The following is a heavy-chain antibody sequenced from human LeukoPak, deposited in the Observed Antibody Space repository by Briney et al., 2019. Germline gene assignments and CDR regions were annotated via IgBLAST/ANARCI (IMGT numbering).Heavy chain of an antibody. D-gene: IGHD3-9*01. CDR2: ISSSGSTI. CDR3: ARGDYDILTGYYKDIDY. Sequence: GGSLRLSCAASGFTFSDYYMSWIRQAPGKGLEWVSYISSSGSTIYYADSVKGRFTISRDNAKNSLYLQMNSLRAEDTAVHYCARGDYDILTGYYKDIDYWGQGTLVTVSS. CDR1: GFTFSDYY. V-gene: IGHV3-11*01. J-gene: IGHJ4*02.